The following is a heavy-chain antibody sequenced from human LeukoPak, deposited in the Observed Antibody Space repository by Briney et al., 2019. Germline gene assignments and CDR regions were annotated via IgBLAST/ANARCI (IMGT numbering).Heavy chain of an antibody. CDR2: ISSSSSTI. J-gene: IGHJ3*02. CDR3: AREEFSSDSRAFDI. Sequence: GGSLRLSCAASGFTFSSYSMNWVRQAPGKGLEWVSYISSSSSTIYYVDSVKGRFTISRDNAKNSLYLQMNSLRAEDTAVYYCAREEFSSDSRAFDIWGQGTMVTVSS. CDR1: GFTFSSYS. D-gene: IGHD2-21*01. V-gene: IGHV3-48*01.